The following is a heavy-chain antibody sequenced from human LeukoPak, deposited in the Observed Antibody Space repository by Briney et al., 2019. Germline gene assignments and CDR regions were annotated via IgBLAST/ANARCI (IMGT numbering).Heavy chain of an antibody. J-gene: IGHJ3*02. CDR2: IYYSGST. CDR3: ARRDILTSDAFDI. D-gene: IGHD3-9*01. Sequence: SETLSLTCTVSGGSISSYYWSWIRQPPGKGLEWLGYIYYSGSTNYNPSLKSRVTISVDTSKNQFSLKLSSVTAADTAVYYRARRDILTSDAFDIWGQGTMVTVSS. V-gene: IGHV4-59*08. CDR1: GGSISSYY.